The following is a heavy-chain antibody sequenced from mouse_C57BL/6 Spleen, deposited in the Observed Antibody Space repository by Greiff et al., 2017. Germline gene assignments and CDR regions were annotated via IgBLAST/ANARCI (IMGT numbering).Heavy chain of an antibody. D-gene: IGHD2-1*01. CDR1: GFTFSNYW. Sequence: EVMLVESGGGLVQPGGSMKLSCVASGFTFSNYWMNWVRQSPEKGLEWVAQIRLKSENYATHYAESVKGRFTISRDDSKSSVYLQMNNLRAEDTGIYYCTGVTGFAYWGQGTLVTVSA. CDR3: TGVTGFAY. CDR2: IRLKSENYAT. J-gene: IGHJ3*01. V-gene: IGHV6-3*01.